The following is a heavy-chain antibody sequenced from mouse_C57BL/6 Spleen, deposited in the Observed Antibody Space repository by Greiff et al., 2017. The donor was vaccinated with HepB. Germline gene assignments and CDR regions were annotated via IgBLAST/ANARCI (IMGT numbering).Heavy chain of an antibody. CDR3: ARSGYYGSSYGR. CDR2: IDPSDSET. Sequence: VQLQQPGAELVRPGSSVKLSCKASGYTFTSYWMHWVKQRPIQGLEWIGNIDPSDSETHYNQKFKDKATLTVDKSSSTAYMQLSRLTSEESAVYYCARSGYYGSSYGRWGEGTTLTVSS. J-gene: IGHJ2*01. V-gene: IGHV1-52*01. CDR1: GYTFTSYW. D-gene: IGHD1-1*01.